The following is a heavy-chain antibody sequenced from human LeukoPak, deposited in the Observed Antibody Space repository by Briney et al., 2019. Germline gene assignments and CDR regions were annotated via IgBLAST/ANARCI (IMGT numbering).Heavy chain of an antibody. V-gene: IGHV1-69*05. J-gene: IGHJ4*02. D-gene: IGHD6-13*01. CDR3: ARIGAAAGDY. CDR1: GGTFSSYA. CDR2: NIPIFGTA. Sequence: ASVKVSCKASGGTFSSYAISWVRQAPGQGLEWMGGNIPIFGTANYAQKFQGRVTITTDESTSTAYMELSSLRSEDTAVYYCARIGAAAGDYWGQGTLVTVSS.